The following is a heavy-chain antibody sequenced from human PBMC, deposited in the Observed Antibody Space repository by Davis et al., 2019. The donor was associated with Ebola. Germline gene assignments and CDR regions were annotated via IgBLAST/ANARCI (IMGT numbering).Heavy chain of an antibody. CDR2: IYYRGNT. J-gene: IGHJ1*01. D-gene: IGHD3-22*01. CDR1: SGSISRGSYY. Sequence: SETLSLTCTVSSGSISRGSYYWGWIRQPPGKGLEWIGSIYYRGNTYYNTSLQSRVTISVDTSKNQFSLKLNSATAADTAVYYCARGSLSDSSPIDHWGQGTLATVSS. CDR3: ARGSLSDSSPIDH. V-gene: IGHV4-39*01.